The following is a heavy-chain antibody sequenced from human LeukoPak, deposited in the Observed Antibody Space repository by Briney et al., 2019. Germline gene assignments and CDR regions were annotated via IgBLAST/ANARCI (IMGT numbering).Heavy chain of an antibody. CDR3: ARQVQLARILNWFDP. J-gene: IGHJ5*02. D-gene: IGHD6-13*01. CDR1: GGSISSSSYY. V-gene: IGHV4-39*01. Sequence: SETLSLTCTVSGGSISSSSYYWGWIRQPPGKGLEWIGSIYYSGSTYYNPSLKSRVTISVDTSKNQFSLKLSSVTAADTAVYYCARQVQLARILNWFDPWGQGTLVTVSS. CDR2: IYYSGST.